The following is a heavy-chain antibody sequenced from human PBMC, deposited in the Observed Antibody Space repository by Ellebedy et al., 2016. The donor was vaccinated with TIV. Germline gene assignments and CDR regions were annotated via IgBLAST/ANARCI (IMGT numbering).Heavy chain of an antibody. Sequence: MPSETLSLTCTVSGGSISSYYWSWIRQPPGEGLEWIGYIYYSGAANYNPTLRSRVTISLDSSKSQYSLKVSSVTAADTAVYYCAKGAGWYNYWGHGILVTVSS. CDR3: AKGAGWYNY. D-gene: IGHD6-19*01. CDR1: GGSISSYY. V-gene: IGHV4-59*01. J-gene: IGHJ4*01. CDR2: IYYSGAA.